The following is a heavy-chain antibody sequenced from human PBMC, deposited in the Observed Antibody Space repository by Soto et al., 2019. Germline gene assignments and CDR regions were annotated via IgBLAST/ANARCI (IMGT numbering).Heavy chain of an antibody. Sequence: QVQLQESGPGLVKPSQTLSLTCTVSGGSISSGGYYWSWIRQHPGKGLEWIGYIYYSGTTYYNPSLRRRVTRSVDTSKNQCSLKLSSVTAADTAVYYCARDLTGQPLSRGFDPWGQGTLVTVSS. CDR2: IYYSGTT. D-gene: IGHD2-2*01. J-gene: IGHJ5*02. V-gene: IGHV4-31*03. CDR1: GGSISSGGYY. CDR3: ARDLTGQPLSRGFDP.